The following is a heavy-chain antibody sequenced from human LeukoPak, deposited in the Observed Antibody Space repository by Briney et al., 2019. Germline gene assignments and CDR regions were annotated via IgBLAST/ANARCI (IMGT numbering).Heavy chain of an antibody. J-gene: IGHJ4*01. CDR3: TKGGRRSSWYWAY. Sequence: GGSLRLSCAASGFTFSNYWMTWVRQAPEKGLEWVATIKQDGSEKYYVDSVKGRFTISRVNAKNSLYLQLNSLRAEDTAVYDCTKGGRRSSWYWAYWGHGTLVTVSS. CDR1: GFTFSNYW. V-gene: IGHV3-7*01. CDR2: IKQDGSEK. D-gene: IGHD6-13*01.